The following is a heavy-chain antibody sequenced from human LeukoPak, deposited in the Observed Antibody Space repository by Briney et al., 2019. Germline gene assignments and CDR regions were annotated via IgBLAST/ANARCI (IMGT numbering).Heavy chain of an antibody. CDR1: GGSISSGGYS. CDR3: ARGLMVRGVLNYYYYYGMDV. J-gene: IGHJ6*02. CDR2: IYHSGST. V-gene: IGHV4-30-2*01. D-gene: IGHD3-10*01. Sequence: PSQTLSLTCAVSGGSISSGGYSWSWIRQPPGKGLEWIGYIYHSGSTYYNPSLKSRVTISVDRSKNQFPLKLSSVTAADTAVYYCARGLMVRGVLNYYYYYGMDVWGQGTTVTVSS.